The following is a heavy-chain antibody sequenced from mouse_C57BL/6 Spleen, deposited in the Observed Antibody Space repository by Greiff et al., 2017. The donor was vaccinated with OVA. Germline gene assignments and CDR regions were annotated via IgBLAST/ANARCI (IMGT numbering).Heavy chain of an antibody. CDR3: ARSYYSNHWFAY. D-gene: IGHD2-5*01. CDR1: GYAFSSYW. V-gene: IGHV1-80*01. CDR2: IYPGDGDT. Sequence: VKLQESGAELVKPGASVKISCKASGYAFSSYWMNWVKQRPGKGLEWIGQIYPGDGDTNYNGKFKGKATLTADKSSSTAYMQLSSLTSEDSAVYFCARSYYSNHWFAYWGQGTLVTVSA. J-gene: IGHJ3*01.